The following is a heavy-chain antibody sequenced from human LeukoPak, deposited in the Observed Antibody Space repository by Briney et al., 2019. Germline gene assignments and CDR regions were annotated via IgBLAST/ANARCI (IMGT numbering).Heavy chain of an antibody. CDR2: IRYDGSNK. D-gene: IGHD4-17*01. Sequence: PGGSLRLSCAASGFTFSSYGMNWVRQAPGKGLEWVAFIRYDGSNKYYADSVKGRFTISRDNSKNTLYLQMNSLRAEDTAVCYRAKPLHTRDYGGSYYYMDVWGKGTTVSISS. J-gene: IGHJ6*03. CDR1: GFTFSSYG. CDR3: AKPLHTRDYGGSYYYMDV. V-gene: IGHV3-30*02.